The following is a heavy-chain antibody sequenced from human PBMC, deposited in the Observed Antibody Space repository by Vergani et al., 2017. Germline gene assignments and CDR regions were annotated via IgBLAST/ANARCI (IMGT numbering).Heavy chain of an antibody. J-gene: IGHJ4*02. CDR2: ICHTEDT. V-gene: IGHV4-4*03. CDR3: ATIGYRRWGYYFDY. D-gene: IGHD2-2*02. CDR1: GDSISSNNC. Sequence: QVQLQESGPGLVKPPGTLSLTCAVSGDSISSNNCWTWVRQPPGKGLEWIGEICHTEDTTYSPSLKSRVTVSVDESRNLFSLRRNAVTAADTAVYYCATIGYRRWGYYFDYWGQGILVTVSS.